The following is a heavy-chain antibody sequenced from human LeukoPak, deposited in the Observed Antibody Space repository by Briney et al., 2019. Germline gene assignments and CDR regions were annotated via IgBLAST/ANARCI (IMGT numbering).Heavy chain of an antibody. D-gene: IGHD4-17*01. V-gene: IGHV4-39*01. J-gene: IGHJ5*02. Sequence: SETLSLTCTVSGGSISSSSYYWGWIRQPPGEGLEWIGSIYYSGSTYYNPSLKSRVTISVDTSKNQFSLKLSSVTAADTAVYYCASTTVPDNWFDPWGQGTLVTVSS. CDR3: ASTTVPDNWFDP. CDR2: IYYSGST. CDR1: GGSISSSSYY.